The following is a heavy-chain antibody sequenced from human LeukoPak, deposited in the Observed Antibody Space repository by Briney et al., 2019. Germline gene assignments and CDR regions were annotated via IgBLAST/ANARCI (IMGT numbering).Heavy chain of an antibody. V-gene: IGHV3-30-3*01. CDR2: ISYDGSNK. D-gene: IGHD3-3*01. Sequence: PGRSLRLSCAASGFTFSSYAMHWVRQAPGKGLEWVAVISYDGSNKYYADSVKGRFTISRDNSKNTLYLQMNSLRAEDTAVYYCASSWVHFLEWFLGYWGQGTLVTVSS. J-gene: IGHJ4*02. CDR3: ASSWVHFLEWFLGY. CDR1: GFTFSSYA.